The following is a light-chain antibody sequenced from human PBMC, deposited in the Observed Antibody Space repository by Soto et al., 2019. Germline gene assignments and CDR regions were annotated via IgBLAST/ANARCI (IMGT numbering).Light chain of an antibody. CDR1: QTIGSW. V-gene: IGKV1-5*01. Sequence: DIQMTQSPSTLSASVGDRVTITCRASQTIGSWLAWYQQKPGKAPELLIYEASTLEGGVPSRFSGCGSGTEFSLTITSLQPDDFATFYGQQYSSFPRTFGQGTKVEIK. CDR3: QQYSSFPRT. CDR2: EAS. J-gene: IGKJ1*01.